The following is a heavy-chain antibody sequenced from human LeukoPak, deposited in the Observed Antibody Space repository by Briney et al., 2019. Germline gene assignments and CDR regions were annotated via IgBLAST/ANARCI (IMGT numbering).Heavy chain of an antibody. CDR3: ARYFSTTQSSYFDN. CDR2: AYYSGGT. J-gene: IGHJ4*02. Sequence: SETLSLTCSVSGGSISSSNYYWAWIRQPPGKGLEWIGRAYYSGGTYYNPSLESRVTISTDTSKKQLSLKLTSVTAADTAVYYFARYFSTTQSSYFDNWGQGTLVPVSS. V-gene: IGHV4-39*01. CDR1: GGSISSSNYY. D-gene: IGHD1-14*01.